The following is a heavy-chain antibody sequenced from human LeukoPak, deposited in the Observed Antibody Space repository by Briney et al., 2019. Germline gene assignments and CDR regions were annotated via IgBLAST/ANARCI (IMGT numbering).Heavy chain of an antibody. CDR1: GFTFSSYW. V-gene: IGHV3-7*01. D-gene: IGHD2-2*01. J-gene: IGHJ4*02. Sequence: PGGSLRLSCAASGFTFSSYWMSWVRQAPGKGLEWVANIKQDGSEKYYVDSVKGRFTISRDNAKNSLYLQMNSLRAEDTAVYYCARDIVVVPAAMDDYWGQGTLVTVSS. CDR3: ARDIVVVPAAMDDY. CDR2: IKQDGSEK.